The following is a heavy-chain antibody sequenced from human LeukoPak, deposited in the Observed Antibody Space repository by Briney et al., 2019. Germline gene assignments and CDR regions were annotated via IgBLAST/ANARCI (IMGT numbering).Heavy chain of an antibody. CDR3: ARDQRGLRYFDWLFGY. CDR2: IWYDGSNK. V-gene: IGHV3-33*01. J-gene: IGHJ4*02. CDR1: GFTFSNYG. Sequence: GGSLRLSCAASGFTFSNYGMHWVRQAPGKGLEWVAVIWYDGSNKYYGDSVKGRFTISRDNSKNTLYLQMNSLRAEDTAVYYCARDQRGLRYFDWLFGYWGQGTLVTVSS. D-gene: IGHD3-9*01.